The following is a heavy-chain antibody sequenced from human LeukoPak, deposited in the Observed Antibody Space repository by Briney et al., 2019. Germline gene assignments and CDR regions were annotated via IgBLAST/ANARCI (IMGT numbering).Heavy chain of an antibody. D-gene: IGHD3-10*01. V-gene: IGHV3-66*02. Sequence: PGGSLRLSCAASGFSVSSNYINWVRQAPGKGLEWVSVSYSGGSTYYADSVKGRFTISRDNSKNTVYLQMNSLRAEDTAVYYCAKERPEEYYGSGSYFDYWGQGTLVTVSS. J-gene: IGHJ4*02. CDR1: GFSVSSNY. CDR2: SYSGGST. CDR3: AKERPEEYYGSGSYFDY.